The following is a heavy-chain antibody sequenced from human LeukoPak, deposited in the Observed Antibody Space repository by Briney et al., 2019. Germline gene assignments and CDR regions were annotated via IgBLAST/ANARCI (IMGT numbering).Heavy chain of an antibody. CDR1: GFTFSSYA. D-gene: IGHD5-12*01. J-gene: IGHJ4*02. Sequence: PGGSLRLSCAASGFTFSSYAMHWVRQAPGKGPEWVAVISYDGSNKYYADSVKGRFTISRDNSKNTLYLQMNSLRAEDTAVYHCARVFPGDIVATILGSDYWGQGTLVTVSS. CDR3: ARVFPGDIVATILGSDY. V-gene: IGHV3-30*04. CDR2: ISYDGSNK.